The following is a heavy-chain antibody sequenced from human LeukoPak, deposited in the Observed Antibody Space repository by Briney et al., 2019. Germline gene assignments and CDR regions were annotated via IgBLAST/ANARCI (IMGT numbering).Heavy chain of an antibody. V-gene: IGHV1-69*04. CDR1: GGTFRSYA. CDR3: ARQVYGGHLVDY. Sequence: SVKLSCTPSGGTFRSYAISWVRQAPGQGLGWVAMVIPTLGIANYAQDLQGRVTITADTSTSPAYVELSSLRSEDTAVYYCARQVYGGHLVDYWGQGTLVTVSS. D-gene: IGHD4-23*01. CDR2: VIPTLGIA. J-gene: IGHJ4*02.